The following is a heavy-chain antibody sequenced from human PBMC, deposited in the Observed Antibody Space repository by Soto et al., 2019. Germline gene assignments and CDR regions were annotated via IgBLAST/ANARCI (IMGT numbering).Heavy chain of an antibody. CDR1: GGSITSSSYY. V-gene: IGHV4-39*01. Sequence: SETLSLTCTVSGGSITSSSYYWGWIRQPPGKGMEWIGGIYYSGRSYYNPSLKSRVTMSVDTSKNQFSLTLNSVTAADAAVYYCARQRNTVVTQAYFDHWGQGTLVTVSS. D-gene: IGHD2-21*02. CDR3: ARQRNTVVTQAYFDH. CDR2: IYYSGRS. J-gene: IGHJ4*02.